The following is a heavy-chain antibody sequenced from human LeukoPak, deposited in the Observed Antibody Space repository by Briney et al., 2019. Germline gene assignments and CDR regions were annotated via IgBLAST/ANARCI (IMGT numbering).Heavy chain of an antibody. V-gene: IGHV4-59*12. CDR1: GGSISSFY. CDR2: IFYTGST. CDR3: ARRYSRVAVAGTYRFDP. D-gene: IGHD6-19*01. J-gene: IGHJ5*02. Sequence: KPSETLSLTCTVSGGSISSFYWSWIRQPPGKGLEWIGYIFYTGSTNYNPSLKSRVTISVDTSKNQFSLKLSSVTAADTAVYYCARRYSRVAVAGTYRFDPWGQGTLVTVSS.